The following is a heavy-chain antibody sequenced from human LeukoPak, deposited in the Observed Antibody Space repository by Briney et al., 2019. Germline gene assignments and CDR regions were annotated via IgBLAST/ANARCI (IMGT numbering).Heavy chain of an antibody. J-gene: IGHJ5*02. V-gene: IGHV4-39*01. CDR1: GGSVSSSSYY. CDR2: IYYSGSS. CDR3: ARQSPMSSKGWFDP. Sequence: SETLSLTCTVSGGSVSSSSYYWGWIRQPPGKGLEWIGSIYYSGSSYYNPSLKSRVTISVDTSKSQFSLKLNSVTAADTAVYYCARQSPMSSKGWFDPWGQGTLVTVSS.